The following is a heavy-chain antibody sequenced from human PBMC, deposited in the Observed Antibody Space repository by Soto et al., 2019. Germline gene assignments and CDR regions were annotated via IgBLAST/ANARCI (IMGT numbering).Heavy chain of an antibody. V-gene: IGHV3-30*18. J-gene: IGHJ5*02. CDR2: ISYDGSNK. D-gene: IGHD1-26*01. CDR3: AKDKRSAVGAPNGGFDP. Sequence: SGGSLRLSCAASGFTFSSYGMHWVRQAPGKGLEWVAVISYDGSNKYYADSVKGRFTISRDNSKNTLYLQMNSLRAEDTAVYYCAKDKRSAVGAPNGGFDPWGQGTLVTVSS. CDR1: GFTFSSYG.